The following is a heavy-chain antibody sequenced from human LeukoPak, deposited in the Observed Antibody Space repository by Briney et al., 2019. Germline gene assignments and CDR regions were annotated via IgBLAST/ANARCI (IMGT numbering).Heavy chain of an antibody. CDR3: AKVFADLLEWLVYFDY. CDR2: ISGSGGST. J-gene: IGHJ4*02. Sequence: GGSLRLSCAASGFTFSSYAMSWVRQAPGKGLEWVSAISGSGGSTYYADSVKGRFTISRDNSKNTLYLQMNSLRAEDTAVYYCAKVFADLLEWLVYFDYWGQGTLVTVSS. CDR1: GFTFSSYA. V-gene: IGHV3-23*01. D-gene: IGHD6-19*01.